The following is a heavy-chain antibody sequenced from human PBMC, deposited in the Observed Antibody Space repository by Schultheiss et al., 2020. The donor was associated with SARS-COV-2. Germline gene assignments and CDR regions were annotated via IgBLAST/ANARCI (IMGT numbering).Heavy chain of an antibody. J-gene: IGHJ5*02. CDR2: INPNSGGT. D-gene: IGHD2-2*03. CDR1: GYTFSGYY. V-gene: IGHV1-2*02. Sequence: ASVKVSCRAFGYTFSGYYMHWVRQAPGQGLEWMGRINPNSGGTNSAQKFQGRVTMTRDTSIDTAYMELRSLRSDDTAVYYCARDGNALGYCSSTSCYNWFDPGGQGTLVTVSS. CDR3: ARDGNALGYCSSTSCYNWFDP.